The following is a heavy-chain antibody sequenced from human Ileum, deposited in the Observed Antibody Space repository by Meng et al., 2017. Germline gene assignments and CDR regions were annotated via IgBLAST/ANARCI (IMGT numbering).Heavy chain of an antibody. CDR2: IYPGDSQT. Sequence: GESLKISCKGSGYTFTSSWIAWVRQMPGKGLEWMGIIYPGDSQTIYSPSFQGQITISVDRSISTAYLQWSSLKASDTATYYCARHDKTVTNRGNFYYWGQGTLVTVSS. V-gene: IGHV5-51*01. CDR3: ARHDKTVTNRGNFYY. J-gene: IGHJ4*02. D-gene: IGHD3-16*01. CDR1: GYTFTSSW.